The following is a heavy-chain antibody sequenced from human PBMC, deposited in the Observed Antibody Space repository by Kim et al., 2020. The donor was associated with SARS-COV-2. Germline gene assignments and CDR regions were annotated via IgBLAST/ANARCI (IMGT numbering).Heavy chain of an antibody. V-gene: IGHV4-59*01. CDR1: GGSISSYY. Sequence: SEPLSLTCTVSGGSISSYYWSWIRQPPGKGLEWIGYIYYSGSTNYNPSLKSRVTISVDTSKNQFSLKLISVTAADTAVYYCARTHNSGWFDYWGQGTLVTVSS. J-gene: IGHJ4*02. D-gene: IGHD6-19*01. CDR3: ARTHNSGWFDY. CDR2: IYYSGST.